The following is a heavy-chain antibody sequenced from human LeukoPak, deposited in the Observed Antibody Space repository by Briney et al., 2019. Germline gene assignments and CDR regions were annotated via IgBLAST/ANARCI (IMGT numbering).Heavy chain of an antibody. J-gene: IGHJ4*02. CDR1: GYTFTSYY. D-gene: IGHD5-18*01. CDR3: ARDAGYSYGTYYFDY. CDR2: INPSGGST. V-gene: IGHV1-46*01. Sequence: GASVKVSCKASGYTFTSYYMHWVRQAPGQGLEWMEIINPSGGSTSYAQKFQGRVTMTRDTSTSTVYMELSSLRSEDTAVYYCARDAGYSYGTYYFDYWGQGTLVTVSS.